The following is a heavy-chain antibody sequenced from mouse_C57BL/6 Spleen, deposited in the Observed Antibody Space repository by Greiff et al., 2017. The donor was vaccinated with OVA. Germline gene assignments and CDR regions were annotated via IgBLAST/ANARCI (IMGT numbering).Heavy chain of an antibody. V-gene: IGHV1-64*01. Sequence: VQLQQSGAELVKPGASVKLSCKASGYTFTSYWMHWVKQRPGQGLEWIGMIHPNSGSTNYNEKFKGKATLTVDKSSSTAYMQLSSLTSEDSAVYYCAGSSPYWYFDVWGTGTTVTVSS. CDR2: IHPNSGST. CDR3: AGSSPYWYFDV. J-gene: IGHJ1*03. D-gene: IGHD1-1*01. CDR1: GYTFTSYW.